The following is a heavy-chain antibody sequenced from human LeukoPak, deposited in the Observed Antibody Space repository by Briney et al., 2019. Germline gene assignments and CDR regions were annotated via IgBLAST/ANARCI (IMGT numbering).Heavy chain of an antibody. J-gene: IGHJ4*02. D-gene: IGHD6-13*01. CDR3: ARGEERRAGTATYFDY. V-gene: IGHV4-34*01. CDR2: INHSGST. CDR1: GVSFSGYY. Sequence: SETLSLTCAVYGVSFSGYYWSWIRQPPGKGLEWIGEINHSGSTNYNPSLKSRVTISVDTSKNQFSLKLSSVTAADTAVNYCARGEERRAGTATYFDYWGQGTLVTVSS.